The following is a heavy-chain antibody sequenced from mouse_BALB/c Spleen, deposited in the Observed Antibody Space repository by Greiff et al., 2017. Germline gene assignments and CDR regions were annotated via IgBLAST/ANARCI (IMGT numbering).Heavy chain of an antibody. J-gene: IGHJ1*01. V-gene: IGHV2-9*02. CDR2: IWAGGST. D-gene: IGHD2-3*01. Sequence: VQGVESGPGLVAPSQSLSITCTVSGFSLTSYGVHWVRQPPGKGLEWLGVIWAGGSTNYNSALMSRLSISKDNSKSQVFLKMNSLQTDDTAMYYCARDGDDGYWYFDVWGAGTTVTVSS. CDR1: GFSLTSYG. CDR3: ARDGDDGYWYFDV.